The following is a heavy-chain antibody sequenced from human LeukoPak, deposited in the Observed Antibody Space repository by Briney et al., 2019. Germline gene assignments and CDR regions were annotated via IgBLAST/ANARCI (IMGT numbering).Heavy chain of an antibody. CDR3: ARDLLLGYCSGGSCYLCDY. J-gene: IGHJ4*02. D-gene: IGHD2-15*01. CDR1: GYTFTGYY. V-gene: IGHV1-2*02. CDR2: INPNSGGT. Sequence: ASVKVSCKASGYTFTGYYMHWVRQAPGQGLEWMGWINPNSGGTNYAQKFQGRVTMTRDTSISTAYMELSRLRSDDTAVYYCARDLLLGYCSGGSCYLCDYWGQGTLVTVSS.